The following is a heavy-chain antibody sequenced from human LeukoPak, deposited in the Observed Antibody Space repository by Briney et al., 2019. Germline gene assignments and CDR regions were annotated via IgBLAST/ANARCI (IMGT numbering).Heavy chain of an antibody. CDR1: GYSISSGDY. D-gene: IGHD3-9*01. CDR3: ARESDDILTGYSFSYNWFDP. V-gene: IGHV4-38-2*02. Sequence: PSETPSLTCTVSGYSISSGDYWGWIRQPPRKGLEWIGSIYHSGRTYYNPSLKSRVTISVDTSKNQVSLILTSVTAADTAVYYCARESDDILTGYSFSYNWFDPWGQGTLVTVSS. CDR2: IYHSGRT. J-gene: IGHJ5*02.